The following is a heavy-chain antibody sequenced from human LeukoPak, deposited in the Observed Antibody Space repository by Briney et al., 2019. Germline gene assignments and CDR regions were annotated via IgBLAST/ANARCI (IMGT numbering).Heavy chain of an antibody. V-gene: IGHV3-73*01. D-gene: IGHD6-19*01. Sequence: GGSLRLSCAASGFTFSGSAMHWVRQASGKGLEWVGRIRSKANSYATAYAASVKGRFTISRDDSKNTAYLQMNSLRAEDTAVYYCARDTLPNSGIAVAGEFDPWGQGTPVTVSS. CDR3: ARDTLPNSGIAVAGEFDP. J-gene: IGHJ5*02. CDR2: IRSKANSYAT. CDR1: GFTFSGSA.